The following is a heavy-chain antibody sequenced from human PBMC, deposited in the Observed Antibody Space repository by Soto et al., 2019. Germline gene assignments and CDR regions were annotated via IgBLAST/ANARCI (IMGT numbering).Heavy chain of an antibody. CDR3: ARAGVLL. V-gene: IGHV3-30-3*01. J-gene: IGHJ4*02. Sequence: QVQLVESGGGVVQPGRSLRLSCAASGFTFSSYAMHWVRQAPGKGLEWVAVISYDGSNKYYADSVKGRFTISRDNSKKTLYLQMNSLRAEDTAVYYCARAGVLLGVQGTLVTVSS. CDR1: GFTFSSYA. D-gene: IGHD1-1*01. CDR2: ISYDGSNK.